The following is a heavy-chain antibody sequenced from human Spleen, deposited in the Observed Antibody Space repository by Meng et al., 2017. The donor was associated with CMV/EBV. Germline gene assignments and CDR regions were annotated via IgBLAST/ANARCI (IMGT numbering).Heavy chain of an antibody. D-gene: IGHD6-13*01. CDR2: INHSGST. J-gene: IGHJ4*02. CDR1: GGSFSGYY. V-gene: IGHV4-34*01. Sequence: QVQLQQWCAGLLKPSETLSLPCAVYGGSFSGYYWSLIRQPPGKGLEWSGEINHSGSTNYNPSLKSRVTISVDTSKNQFSLKLSSVTAADTAVYYCARGRQQLGRYFDYWGQGTLVTVSS. CDR3: ARGRQQLGRYFDY.